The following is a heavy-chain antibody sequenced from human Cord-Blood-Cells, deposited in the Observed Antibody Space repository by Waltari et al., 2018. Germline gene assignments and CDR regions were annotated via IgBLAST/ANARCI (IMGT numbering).Heavy chain of an antibody. J-gene: IGHJ5*02. CDR1: GYSISSGYY. CDR3: ATGTGGA. D-gene: IGHD6-13*01. V-gene: IGHV4-38-2*01. CDR2: IYHSGST. Sequence: QVQLQESGPGLVKPSETLSLTCAVSGYSISSGYYWGGIRQPPGKGLEWIGSIYHSGSTYYNPSLKSRVTISVDTSKNQFSLKLSSVTAADTAVYYCATGTGGAWGQGTLVTVSS.